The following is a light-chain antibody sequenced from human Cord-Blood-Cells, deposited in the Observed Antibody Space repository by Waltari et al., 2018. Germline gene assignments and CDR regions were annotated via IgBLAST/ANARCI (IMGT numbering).Light chain of an antibody. Sequence: SYELPPPPSVSVSPGQTASIPRPGYHLGDKYACWYQQKPGQSPVLVIYQDSKRPSGIPERFSGSNSGNTATLTISGTQAMDEADYYCQAWDSSTVVFGGGTKLTVL. CDR2: QDS. V-gene: IGLV3-1*01. CDR1: HLGDKY. J-gene: IGLJ2*01. CDR3: QAWDSSTVV.